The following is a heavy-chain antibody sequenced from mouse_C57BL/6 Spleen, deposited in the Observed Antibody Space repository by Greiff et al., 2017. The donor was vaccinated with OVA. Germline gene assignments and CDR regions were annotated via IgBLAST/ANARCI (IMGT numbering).Heavy chain of an antibody. D-gene: IGHD2-3*01. V-gene: IGHV1-82*01. CDR2: IYPGDGDT. CDR3: ARWGPYDGYYENY. J-gene: IGHJ2*01. CDR1: GYAFSSSW. Sequence: LVESGPELVKPGASVKISCKASGYAFSSSWMNWVKQRPGKGLEWIGRIYPGDGDTNYNGKFKGKATLTADKSSSTAYMQLSSLTSEDSAVYFCARWGPYDGYYENYWGQGTTLTVSS.